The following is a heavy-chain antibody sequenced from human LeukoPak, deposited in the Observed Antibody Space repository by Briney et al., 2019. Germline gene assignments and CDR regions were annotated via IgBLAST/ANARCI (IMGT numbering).Heavy chain of an antibody. D-gene: IGHD3-10*01. CDR1: GFTFSSYA. CDR2: ISYDGSNK. Sequence: PGRSLRLSCAASGFTFSSYAMPWVRQAPGKGLEWVAVISYDGSNKYYADSVKGRFTISRDNSKNTLYLQMNSLRAEDTAVYYCARVNPIWGSGSYYNNDEAYWGQGTLVTVSS. J-gene: IGHJ4*02. V-gene: IGHV3-30*04. CDR3: ARVNPIWGSGSYYNNDEAY.